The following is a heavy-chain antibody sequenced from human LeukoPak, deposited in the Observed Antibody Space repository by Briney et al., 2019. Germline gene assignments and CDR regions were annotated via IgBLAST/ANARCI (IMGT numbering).Heavy chain of an antibody. CDR2: IYYSGSS. J-gene: IGHJ4*02. CDR1: GGSISSSSYF. D-gene: IGHD5-12*01. Sequence: SETLSLTCTVSGGSISSSSYFWGWIRQPPEKGLEWIGSIYYSGSSYYNPSLKSRVTISVDRSKNQFSLKLSSVTAADTAVYYCARGSGYNELDYWGQGTLVTVSS. CDR3: ARGSGYNELDY. V-gene: IGHV4-39*07.